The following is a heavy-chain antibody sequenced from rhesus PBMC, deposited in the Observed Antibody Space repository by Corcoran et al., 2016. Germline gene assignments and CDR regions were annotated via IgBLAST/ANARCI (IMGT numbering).Heavy chain of an antibody. CDR1: GYSFTGSW. D-gene: IGHD5-12*01. CDR2: IYPGDSTT. V-gene: IGHV5-43*02. J-gene: IGHJ4*01. CDR3: TKAGVDTTTDHDH. Sequence: EVQLVQSGAEVKRPGESLRISCKTSGYSFTGSWRSWVGQMHGKVLEWIATIYPGDSTTQSNPSFQGHVTISADKSISTPYLQWSSLQASDTATYYCTKAGVDTTTDHDHWGQGVLVTVSS.